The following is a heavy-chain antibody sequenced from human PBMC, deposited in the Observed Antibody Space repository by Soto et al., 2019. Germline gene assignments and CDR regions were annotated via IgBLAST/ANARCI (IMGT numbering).Heavy chain of an antibody. J-gene: IGHJ6*02. CDR2: ISGSGGST. V-gene: IGHV3-23*01. CDR1: GFTFSSYA. D-gene: IGHD6-19*01. Sequence: PGGSLRLSCAASGFTFSSYAMSWVRQAPGKGLEWVSAISGSGGSTYYADSVKGRFTISRDNSKDTLYLQMNSLRAEDTAVYYCAKDAGYSSGWYVDYYYGMDVWGQGTTVTVSS. CDR3: AKDAGYSSGWYVDYYYGMDV.